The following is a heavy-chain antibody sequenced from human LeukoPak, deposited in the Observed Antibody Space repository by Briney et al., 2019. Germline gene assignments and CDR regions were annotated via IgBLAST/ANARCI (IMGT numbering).Heavy chain of an antibody. CDR1: GGSISSSSYC. CDR3: ARRMGSGATYPRTFDY. CDR2: ICYSGST. D-gene: IGHD2-8*02. J-gene: IGHJ4*02. V-gene: IGHV4-39*01. Sequence: SETLSLTCTVSGGSISSSSYCWGWIRQPPGKGLELIGSICYSGSTFYNPSLKSRVTLSVDTSKNQFSLKLSSVTAADTAVYFCARRMGSGATYPRTFDYWGQGTLVTVSS.